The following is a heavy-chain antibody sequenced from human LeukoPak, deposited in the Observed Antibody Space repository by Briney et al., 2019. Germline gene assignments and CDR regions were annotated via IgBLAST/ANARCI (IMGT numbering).Heavy chain of an antibody. V-gene: IGHV4-34*01. CDR1: GGSFSGYY. Sequence: PSETLSLTCAVYGGSFSGYYWSWIRQPPGKGLEWIGTIYYSGSAYSNPSLKSRVTISVDTSKNQFSLKLTSVTAADTAVYFCAREVVAFKYFDYWSQGTLLTVSS. CDR2: IYYSGSA. CDR3: AREVVAFKYFDY. D-gene: IGHD2-15*01. J-gene: IGHJ4*02.